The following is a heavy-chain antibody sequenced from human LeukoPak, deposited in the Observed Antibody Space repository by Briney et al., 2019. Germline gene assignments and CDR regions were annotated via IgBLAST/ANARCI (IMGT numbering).Heavy chain of an antibody. V-gene: IGHV4-31*03. J-gene: IGHJ4*02. Sequence: SETLSLTCTVSGGSISSGGYYWSWIRQHPGKGLEWIGYIYYSGSTYYNPSLKSRVTISVDTSKNQFSLKLSSVTAADTAVYHCARARTQGYYDSSGYYWVSYFDYWGQGTLVTVSS. CDR2: IYYSGST. D-gene: IGHD3-22*01. CDR3: ARARTQGYYDSSGYYWVSYFDY. CDR1: GGSISSGGYY.